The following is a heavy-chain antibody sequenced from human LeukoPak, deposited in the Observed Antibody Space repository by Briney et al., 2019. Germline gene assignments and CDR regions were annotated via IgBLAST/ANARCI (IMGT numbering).Heavy chain of an antibody. J-gene: IGHJ4*02. CDR2: IYYSGST. V-gene: IGHV4-39*01. CDR3: QDGCSSTSCSYFDY. D-gene: IGHD2-2*01. Sequence: SETLSLTCTVSGGSISSSSYYWGWIRQPPGKGLEWIGSIYYSGSTYYNPSLKSRVTISVDTSKNQFSLKLSSVTAADTAVYYCQDGCSSTSCSYFDYWGQGTPVTVSS. CDR1: GGSISSSSYY.